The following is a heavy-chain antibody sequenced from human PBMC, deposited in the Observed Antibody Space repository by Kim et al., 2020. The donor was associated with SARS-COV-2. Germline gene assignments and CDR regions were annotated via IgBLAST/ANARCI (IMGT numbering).Heavy chain of an antibody. CDR2: INHSGST. CDR1: GGSFSGYY. CDR3: ASSSAHGSDDY. J-gene: IGHJ4*02. Sequence: SETLSLTCAVYGGSFSGYYWSWIRQPPGKGLEWIGEINHSGSTNYNPSLKSRVTISVDTSKNQFSLKLSSVTAADTAVYYCASSSAHGSDDYWGQGTLVT. D-gene: IGHD3-10*01. V-gene: IGHV4-34*01.